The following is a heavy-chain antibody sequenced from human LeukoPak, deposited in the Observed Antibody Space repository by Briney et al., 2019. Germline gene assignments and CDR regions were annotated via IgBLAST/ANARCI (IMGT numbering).Heavy chain of an antibody. V-gene: IGHV3-23*01. CDR2: ISGSGGST. Sequence: GGSLRLSCAASGFTFSSYGMSWVRQAPGKGLEWVSAISGSGGSTYYADSVKGRFTIPRDNSKNTLYLQMNNLRAEDAAVYYCAKTRGSGPFDYWGQGTLVTVSS. CDR1: GFTFSSYG. CDR3: AKTRGSGPFDY. D-gene: IGHD3-10*01. J-gene: IGHJ4*02.